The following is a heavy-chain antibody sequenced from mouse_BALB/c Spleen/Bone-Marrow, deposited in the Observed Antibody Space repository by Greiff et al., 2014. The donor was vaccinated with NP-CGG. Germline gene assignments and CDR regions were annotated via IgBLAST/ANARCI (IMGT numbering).Heavy chain of an antibody. CDR1: GYAFTNYL. V-gene: IGHV1-54*01. D-gene: IGHD3-3*01. J-gene: IGHJ2*01. Sequence: QVQLQQPGAELVRPGTSVKVSCKASGYAFTNYLIEWVKQRPGQGLEWIGMIYPGSGGTNYTEKFKGKATLTADKSSSTAYMQLSSLSSDDSADYFCARRDGSYSDYWGQGTTLTVSS. CDR3: ARRDGSYSDY. CDR2: IYPGSGGT.